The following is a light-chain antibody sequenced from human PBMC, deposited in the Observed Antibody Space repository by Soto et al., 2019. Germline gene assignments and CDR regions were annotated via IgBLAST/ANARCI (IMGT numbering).Light chain of an antibody. CDR1: SSDVGGYNY. J-gene: IGLJ1*01. Sequence: QSVLTQPASVSGSPGQSLTISCTGTSSDVGGYNYVSRYQQHPGKAPKLMIYDVTNRPSGVSNRFSGSKSGNTASLTISGLQAEDEADYYCNSYTSSRTYVFGVGTKVTVL. V-gene: IGLV2-14*01. CDR3: NSYTSSRTYV. CDR2: DVT.